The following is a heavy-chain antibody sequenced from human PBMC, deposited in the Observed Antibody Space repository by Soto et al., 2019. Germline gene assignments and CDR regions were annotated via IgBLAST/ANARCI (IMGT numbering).Heavy chain of an antibody. CDR2: IYWNDDK. Sequence: QITLKESGPTLVKPTQTLTLTCTFSGFSLSTSGVGVGWIRQPPGKALEWLALIYWNDDKRYSPSLKSRLTITKDTPNNRVVLTMTNMDPVDTATYYCSHRGGAAAGTREGNWFDPWGQGTLVTVSS. CDR1: GFSLSTSGVG. D-gene: IGHD6-13*01. CDR3: SHRGGAAAGTREGNWFDP. J-gene: IGHJ5*02. V-gene: IGHV2-5*01.